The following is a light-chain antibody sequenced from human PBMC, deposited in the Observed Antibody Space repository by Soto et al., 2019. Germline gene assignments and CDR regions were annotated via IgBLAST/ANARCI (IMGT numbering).Light chain of an antibody. J-gene: IGKJ2*01. CDR3: QQSYSAPVT. CDR1: QSISSY. CDR2: AAS. Sequence: MTQSPLSLPVTPGEPASISCRASQSISSYLNWFQQKPGEAPKLLIQAASSLQSGVPSRFSGSGSGTDFTLTINSLQPEDFAAYYCQQSYSAPVTFGQGTKVDI. V-gene: IGKV1-39*01.